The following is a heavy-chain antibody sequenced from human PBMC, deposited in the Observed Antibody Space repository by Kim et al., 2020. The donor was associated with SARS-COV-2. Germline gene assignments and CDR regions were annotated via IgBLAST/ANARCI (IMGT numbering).Heavy chain of an antibody. CDR2: FSVTGNIA. Sequence: GGSLRLSCTATSGFSFNDHYMNWIRQAPGKGLEWLSYFSVTGNIAYYTDSMKGRITVSWDNAKNSLYLQINNLEAEDTAVYYCGRGLGHYGSGSYYPVDYWGQGTLLTVSS. V-gene: IGHV3-11*01. CDR3: GRGLGHYGSGSYYPVDY. D-gene: IGHD3-10*01. CDR1: GFSFNDHY. J-gene: IGHJ4*02.